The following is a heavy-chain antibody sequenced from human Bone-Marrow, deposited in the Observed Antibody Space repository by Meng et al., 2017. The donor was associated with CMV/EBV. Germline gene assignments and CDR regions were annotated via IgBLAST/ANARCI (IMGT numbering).Heavy chain of an antibody. CDR3: ARDETGYCSSTSCHTPDYYYYYGMDV. CDR1: GFTFSSYA. V-gene: IGHV3-64*02. D-gene: IGHD2-2*01. J-gene: IGHJ6*02. CDR2: IGSDGSST. Sequence: GESLKISCAASGFTFSSYAMHWVRQAPGRGLEYVSAIGSDGSSTSYADSVKGRFTISRDNSKNTLFLQMGSLRAEDTAVYYCARDETGYCSSTSCHTPDYYYYYGMDVWGQGTTVTVSS.